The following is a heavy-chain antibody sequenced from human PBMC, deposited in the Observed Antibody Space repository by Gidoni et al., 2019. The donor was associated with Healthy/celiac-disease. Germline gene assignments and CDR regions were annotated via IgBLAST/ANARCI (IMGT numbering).Heavy chain of an antibody. D-gene: IGHD3-22*01. CDR2: ISAYNGNT. CDR1: GYTFTSYG. CDR3: ARESVVTPYYYYGMDV. Sequence: QVQLVQSGAEVKKPVASVKVSCKASGYTFTSYGISRVRQAPGQGLEWMGWISAYNGNTNYAQKLQGRVTMTTDTSTSTAYMELRSLRADDTAVDYCARESVVTPYYYYGMDVWGQGTTVTVSS. V-gene: IGHV1-18*04. J-gene: IGHJ6*02.